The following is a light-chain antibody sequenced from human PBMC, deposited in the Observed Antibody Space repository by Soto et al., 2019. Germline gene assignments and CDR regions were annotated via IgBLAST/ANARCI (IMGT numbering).Light chain of an antibody. CDR3: SSYTGTTTAV. Sequence: QSVLTQPASVSGSPGQSITISCTGTSSDVGDYNYVTWYQQHPGKAPKLMIYEVGNRPSGVSDRFSGSKSGNTASLTISGLQAEDEADYYCSSYTGTTTAVFGTGTK. CDR1: SSDVGDYNY. J-gene: IGLJ1*01. V-gene: IGLV2-14*01. CDR2: EVG.